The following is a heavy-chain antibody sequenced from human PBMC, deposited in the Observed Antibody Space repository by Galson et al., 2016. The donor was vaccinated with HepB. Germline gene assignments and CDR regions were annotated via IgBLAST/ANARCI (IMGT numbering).Heavy chain of an antibody. J-gene: IGHJ4*02. V-gene: IGHV3-48*01. CDR2: ITSSSDTM. D-gene: IGHD6-19*01. Sequence: SLRLSCAASGFIFSVYNMNWARQAPGKGLGWIAWITSSSDTMYYADSVKGRFTISRDNAKNSLYLQMNSLRAEDTAVYYCASRHSGWYYFDYWGQGTLVTVSS. CDR1: GFIFSVYN. CDR3: ASRHSGWYYFDY.